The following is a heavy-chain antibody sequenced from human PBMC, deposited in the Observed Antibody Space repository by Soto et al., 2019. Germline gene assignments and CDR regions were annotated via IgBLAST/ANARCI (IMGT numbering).Heavy chain of an antibody. J-gene: IGHJ6*02. D-gene: IGHD3-22*01. CDR1: GFTFSSYA. V-gene: IGHV3-23*01. CDR3: AKVAGKLDYYDSSGYYYPTGYYYYGMDV. CDR2: ISGSGGST. Sequence: GGSLRLSCAASGFTFSSYAMSWVRQAPGKGLEWVSAISGSGGSTYYADSVKGRFTISRDNSKNTLYLQMNSLRAEDTAVYYCAKVAGKLDYYDSSGYYYPTGYYYYGMDVWGQGTTVTVSS.